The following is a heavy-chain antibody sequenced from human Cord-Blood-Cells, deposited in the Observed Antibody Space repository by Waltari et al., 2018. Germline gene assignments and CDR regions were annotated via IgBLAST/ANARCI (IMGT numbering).Heavy chain of an antibody. CDR3: ARQIAAAGTVYYFDY. CDR1: GYSFTSYW. D-gene: IGHD6-13*01. CDR2: IYPGDSDT. J-gene: IGHJ4*02. Sequence: EVQLVQSGAEVKKPGESLKNSCKGSGYSFTSYWIGWGRPMPGKGLEWMGIIYPGDSDTRYSPSFQGQVTISADKSISTAYLQWSSLKASDTAMYYCARQIAAAGTVYYFDYWGQGTLVTVSS. V-gene: IGHV5-51*01.